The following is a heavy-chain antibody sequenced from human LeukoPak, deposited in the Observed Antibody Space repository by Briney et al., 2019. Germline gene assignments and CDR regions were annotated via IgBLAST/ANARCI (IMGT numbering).Heavy chain of an antibody. D-gene: IGHD6-19*01. CDR3: ARELWQWRY. J-gene: IGHJ4*02. V-gene: IGHV3-48*01. CDR2: ISDSSAM. Sequence: GGSLRLSCAASGFTFSTYSMKWVRQAPGKGLEWVSYISDSSAMYYADSVRGRFTISRENDKNSLYLQMNSLRAEDTAVYYCARELWQWRYWGQGTLVTVSS. CDR1: GFTFSTYS.